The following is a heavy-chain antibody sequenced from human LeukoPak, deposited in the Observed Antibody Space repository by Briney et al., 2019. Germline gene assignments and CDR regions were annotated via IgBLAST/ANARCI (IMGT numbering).Heavy chain of an antibody. CDR1: GFTFSGYW. CDR3: ARKPNYYDSSGYYYGNYYYYGMDV. V-gene: IGHV3-7*01. CDR2: IKQDGSEK. D-gene: IGHD3-22*01. Sequence: GGSLGLSCAASGFTFSGYWMSWVRQTPEKGLEWVANIKQDGSEKYYVDSVKGRFTISRDNSKNTLYLQMNSLRAEDTAVYYCARKPNYYDSSGYYYGNYYYYGMDVWGQGTLVTVSS. J-gene: IGHJ6*02.